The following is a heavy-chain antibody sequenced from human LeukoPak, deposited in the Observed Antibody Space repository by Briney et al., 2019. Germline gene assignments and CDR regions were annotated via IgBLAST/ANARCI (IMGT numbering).Heavy chain of an antibody. D-gene: IGHD3-9*01. V-gene: IGHV3-30*03. CDR2: IPHDGSNAYDGSSK. CDR3: AREGYDILTGYFTDAFDI. CDR1: GFTFSRNG. Sequence: GGSLRLSCAASGFTFSRNGMTWVRQAPGKGLEWVAFIPHDGSNAYDGSSKYYADSVKGRFTVSRDNSKNTLYLQMNSLRSEDTAVYYCAREGYDILTGYFTDAFDIWGQGTMVTVSS. J-gene: IGHJ3*02.